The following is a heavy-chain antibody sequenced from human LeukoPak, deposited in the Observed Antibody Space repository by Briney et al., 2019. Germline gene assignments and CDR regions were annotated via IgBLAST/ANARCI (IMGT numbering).Heavy chain of an antibody. CDR1: GYTFTSYY. CDR2: INPNSGGT. Sequence: ASVKVSCKASGYTFTSYYLHWVRQAPGQGLEWMGWINPNSGGTNYAQKFQGRVTMTRDTSISTAYMELSGLRSDDTAVYYCARESPRIFSGSYYFDYWGQGTLVTVCS. V-gene: IGHV1-2*02. D-gene: IGHD1-26*01. CDR3: ARESPRIFSGSYYFDY. J-gene: IGHJ4*02.